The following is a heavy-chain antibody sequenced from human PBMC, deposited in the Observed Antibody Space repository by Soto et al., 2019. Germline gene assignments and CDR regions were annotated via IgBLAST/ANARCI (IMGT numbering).Heavy chain of an antibody. Sequence: GGSLRLSCSASGFTFRIYTMLWVRQAPGKGLEYVSAISDAGGGTYYADSVKGRFTISRDDPKNTLYLQMSNLRAEDTAVYYCGTGYSSGWSEIYWGQGTLVTVSS. CDR3: GTGYSSGWSEIY. CDR2: ISDAGGGT. J-gene: IGHJ4*02. V-gene: IGHV3-64D*06. D-gene: IGHD6-19*01. CDR1: GFTFRIYT.